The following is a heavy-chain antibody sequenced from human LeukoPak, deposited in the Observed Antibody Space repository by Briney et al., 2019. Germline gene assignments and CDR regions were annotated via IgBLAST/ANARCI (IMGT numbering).Heavy chain of an antibody. CDR1: GFTFSSYA. CDR2: IRGSGGST. CDR3: AKDRLYYYDSSGYGGFDL. J-gene: IGHJ2*01. V-gene: IGHV3-23*01. Sequence: GGSLRLSCAASGFTFSSYAMSWVRQAPGKGLEWVSAIRGSGGSTYYADSVKGRFTISRDNAKNTLYLQMNSLRAEDTAVYYCAKDRLYYYDSSGYGGFDLWGRGTLVTVSS. D-gene: IGHD3-22*01.